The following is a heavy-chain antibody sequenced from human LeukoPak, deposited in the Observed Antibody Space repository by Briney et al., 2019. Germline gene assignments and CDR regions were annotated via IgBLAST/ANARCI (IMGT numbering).Heavy chain of an antibody. CDR1: GGSFSGYY. CDR3: ARGLVVPAAIPFDY. CDR2: INHSGST. Sequence: SETLSLTCAVYGGSFSGYYWSWIRQPPGKGLEWSGEINHSGSTNYNPSLKSRVTISVDTSKNQFSLKLSSVTAADTAVYYCARGLVVPAAIPFDYWGQGTLVTVSS. J-gene: IGHJ4*02. D-gene: IGHD2-2*01. V-gene: IGHV4-34*01.